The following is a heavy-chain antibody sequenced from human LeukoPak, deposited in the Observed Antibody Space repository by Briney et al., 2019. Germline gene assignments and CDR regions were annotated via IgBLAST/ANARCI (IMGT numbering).Heavy chain of an antibody. V-gene: IGHV4-4*07. CDR3: ARDRAAAGPTIYYYYGMDV. Sequence: SETLSLTCTASGGSISSYYWSWIRQPAGKGLEWIGRIYTSGSTNYNPSLKSRVTMSVDTSKNQFSLKLSSVTAADTAVYYCARDRAAAGPTIYYYYGMDVWGQGTTVTVSS. D-gene: IGHD6-13*01. CDR2: IYTSGST. J-gene: IGHJ6*02. CDR1: GGSISSYY.